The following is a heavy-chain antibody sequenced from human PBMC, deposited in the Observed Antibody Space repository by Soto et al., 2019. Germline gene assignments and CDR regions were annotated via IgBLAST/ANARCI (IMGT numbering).Heavy chain of an antibody. CDR1: GGTFSSYA. CDR3: ARGAARYSLEDYFDY. CDR2: IIPIFGTA. D-gene: IGHD5-18*01. V-gene: IGHV1-69*01. J-gene: IGHJ4*02. Sequence: QVQLVQSGAEVQKPGSSVKVSCKASGGTFSSYAISWVRQAPGQGLEWMGGIIPIFGTANYAQKFQGRVTITADESTGTADMELSSLRSEDTAVYYCARGAARYSLEDYFDYWGQVTLVTVSS.